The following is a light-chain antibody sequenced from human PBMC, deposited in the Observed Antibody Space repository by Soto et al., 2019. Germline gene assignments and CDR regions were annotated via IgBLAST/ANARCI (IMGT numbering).Light chain of an antibody. J-gene: IGKJ2*01. V-gene: IGKV2-40*01. CDR1: QSLLDSNDGNTY. CDR3: LQRALSPYT. CDR2: TVS. Sequence: DIVMTQTPLFLPVTPGEPASISCRSSQSLLDSNDGNTYLDWYLQKPGQSPQLLIYTVSSRASGVPDRFSGSGSGTDFTLKISSVEAEDVGVYYCLQRALSPYTFGQGTKLDFK.